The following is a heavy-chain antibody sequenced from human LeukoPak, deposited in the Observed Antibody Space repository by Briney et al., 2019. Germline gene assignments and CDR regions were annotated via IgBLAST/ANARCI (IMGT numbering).Heavy chain of an antibody. CDR1: GGSISSSSYY. CDR3: ARSPSDYYDSSGYFYFDY. J-gene: IGHJ4*02. CDR2: IYYSGST. D-gene: IGHD3-22*01. V-gene: IGHV4-39*01. Sequence: PSETLSLTCTVSGGSISSSSYYWGWIRQPPGKGLEWIGSIYYSGSTYYNPSLKSRVTISVDTSKNQFSLKLSSVTAADTAVYYCARSPSDYYDSSGYFYFDYWGQGTLVTVSS.